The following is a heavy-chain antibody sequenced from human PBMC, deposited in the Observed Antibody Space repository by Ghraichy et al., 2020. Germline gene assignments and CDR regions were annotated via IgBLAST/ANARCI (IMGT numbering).Heavy chain of an antibody. CDR2: IKQDGSEK. Sequence: GGSLKLSCAASGFTFSSYWMSWVRQAPGKGLEWVANIKQDGSEKYYVDSVKGRFTISRDNAKNSLYLQMNSLRAEDTAVYYCARSVQWLVFNDAFDIWGQGTMVTVSS. CDR1: GFTFSSYW. V-gene: IGHV3-7*01. CDR3: ARSVQWLVFNDAFDI. J-gene: IGHJ3*02. D-gene: IGHD6-19*01.